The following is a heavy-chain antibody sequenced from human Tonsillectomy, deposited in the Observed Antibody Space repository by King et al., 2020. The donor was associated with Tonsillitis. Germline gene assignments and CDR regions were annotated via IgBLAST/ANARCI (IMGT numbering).Heavy chain of an antibody. CDR3: ARGVTSLGVVIMSWFDP. Sequence: VQLQESGPGLVKPSETLSLTCTVSGGSISRYSWSWIRQPPGKGLEWIGYIYYSGNTNYNPSLKSRATISLDTSKNEVSLKLSSVTAADTAVYYCARGVTSLGVVIMSWFDPWGQGTLVTVSS. V-gene: IGHV4-59*01. CDR2: IYYSGNT. J-gene: IGHJ5*02. CDR1: GGSISRYS. D-gene: IGHD3-3*01.